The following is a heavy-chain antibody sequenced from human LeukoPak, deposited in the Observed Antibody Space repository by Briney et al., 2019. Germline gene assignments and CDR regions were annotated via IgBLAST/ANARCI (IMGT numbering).Heavy chain of an antibody. CDR2: INPSGGNT. CDR1: GYTFTSYY. D-gene: IGHD1-1*01. V-gene: IGHV1-46*01. Sequence: ASVKVSCKASGYTFTSYYMHWVRQAPGQGLEGMGIINPSGGNTSYAQKFQGRVTMTRDMSTSTVYMELSSLRSEETAVYYCARSGTTRGWFDPWGQGTLVTVSS. CDR3: ARSGTTRGWFDP. J-gene: IGHJ5*02.